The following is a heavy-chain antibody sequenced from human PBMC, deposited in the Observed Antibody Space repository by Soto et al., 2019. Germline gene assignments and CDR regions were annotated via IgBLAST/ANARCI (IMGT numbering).Heavy chain of an antibody. CDR1: VFSFSSYT. CDR2: VSGNGGNT. CDR3: AKDRMGASGWFDP. J-gene: IGHJ5*02. Sequence: GGSLRLSCVASVFSFSSYTMNWVRQAPGKGLEWVSGVSGNGGNTYYADSVKGRFSISRDNSKNTLYLQLNSLRAEDTAIYYCAKDRMGASGWFDPWGQGTPVTVSS. D-gene: IGHD1-26*01. V-gene: IGHV3-23*01.